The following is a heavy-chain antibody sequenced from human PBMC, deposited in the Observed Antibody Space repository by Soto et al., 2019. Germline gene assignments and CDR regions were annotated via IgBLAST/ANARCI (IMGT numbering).Heavy chain of an antibody. CDR2: INAGNGNT. CDR3: ASSYSNYALIDYYYYGMDV. J-gene: IGHJ6*02. Sequence: GASVKVSCKASGYTFTSYAMHWVRPAPGQRLEWMGWINAGNGNTKYSQRFQGRVTITRDTSASTAYMELSSLRSEDTAVYYCASSYSNYALIDYYYYGMDVWGQGTTVTSP. V-gene: IGHV1-3*01. CDR1: GYTFTSYA. D-gene: IGHD4-4*01.